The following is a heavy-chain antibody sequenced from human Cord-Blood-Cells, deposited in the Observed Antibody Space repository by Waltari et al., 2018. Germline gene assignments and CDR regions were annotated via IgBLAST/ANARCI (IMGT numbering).Heavy chain of an antibody. Sequence: RLSCAASGFTVSSNYMSWVRQAPGKGLEWVSVIYSGGSTYYADSVKGRFTISRDNSKNTLYLQMNSLRAEDTAVYYCARGDYDSSGYYFDYWGQGTLVTVSS. D-gene: IGHD3-22*01. CDR1: GFTVSSNY. CDR3: ARGDYDSSGYYFDY. V-gene: IGHV3-53*01. J-gene: IGHJ4*02. CDR2: IYSGGST.